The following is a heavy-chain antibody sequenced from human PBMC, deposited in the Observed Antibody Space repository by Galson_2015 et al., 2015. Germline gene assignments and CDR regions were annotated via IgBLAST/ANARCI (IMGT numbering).Heavy chain of an antibody. V-gene: IGHV3-30*18. CDR1: GFTFSSYG. J-gene: IGHJ4*02. D-gene: IGHD3-10*01. CDR2: MSYDGSNK. Sequence: SLRLSCAASGFTFSSYGMHWVRQTPGKGLEWVAVMSYDGSNKYYADSVKGRFTISRDNSKNTLYLQMNSLRGEDTAVYYCAKERSWEYYYGSGDYWGQGTLVIVSS. CDR3: AKERSWEYYYGSGDY.